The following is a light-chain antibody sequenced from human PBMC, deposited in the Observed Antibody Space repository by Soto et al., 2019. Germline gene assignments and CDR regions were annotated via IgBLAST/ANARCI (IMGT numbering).Light chain of an antibody. CDR3: QQYNNWPRT. CDR2: DAS. Sequence: EIVMTQSPVTLSVSPGERATLSCRASQSVRSDLAWYQHKPGQAPRLLIYDASTRATGFPARFRGSGSGTEFTLTISSLQSEDFAVYYCQQYNNWPRTFGQGTKLEIK. V-gene: IGKV3-15*01. J-gene: IGKJ2*01. CDR1: QSVRSD.